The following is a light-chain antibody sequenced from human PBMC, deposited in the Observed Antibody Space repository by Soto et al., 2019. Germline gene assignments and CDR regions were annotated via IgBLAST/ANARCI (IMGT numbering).Light chain of an antibody. CDR1: QTISRN. Sequence: DMQMTQSPSSLSASVGDRVTISCRASQTISRNLNWYQQKPGKAPKLLIYAASNLQSGVPSRFSGSGSGTDFTLAISSLQPEDFATYYCQQSDSFPITFGQGTRLEI. CDR2: AAS. CDR3: QQSDSFPIT. V-gene: IGKV1-39*01. J-gene: IGKJ5*01.